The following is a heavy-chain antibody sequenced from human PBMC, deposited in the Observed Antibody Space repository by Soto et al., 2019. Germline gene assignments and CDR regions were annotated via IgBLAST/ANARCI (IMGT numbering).Heavy chain of an antibody. Sequence: SETLSLTCTVSGGSISSYYWSWIRQPPGKGLEWIGYIYYSGTTNYNPSLKSRVTISVDTSKNQFSLKLSSVTAADTAVYYCARRWGRTFDYWGQGTLVTVSS. J-gene: IGHJ4*02. CDR3: ARRWGRTFDY. D-gene: IGHD7-27*01. CDR1: GGSISSYY. V-gene: IGHV4-59*01. CDR2: IYYSGTT.